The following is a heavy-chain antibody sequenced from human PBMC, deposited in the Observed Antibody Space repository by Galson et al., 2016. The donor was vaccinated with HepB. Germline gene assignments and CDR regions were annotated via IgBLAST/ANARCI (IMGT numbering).Heavy chain of an antibody. CDR2: VSGYIGNT. CDR3: VRDGRLYDSSDYWFDAFDI. Sequence: SVKVSCKASGYTLKTYGISWVRQAPGQGLEWMGWVSGYIGNTSYAQNLQGRVTVTTETSTNTAYMELRSLRSDDTAVYYCVRDGRLYDSSDYWFDAFDIWGQGTMVTVSS. D-gene: IGHD3-22*01. V-gene: IGHV1-18*01. CDR1: GYTLKTYG. J-gene: IGHJ3*02.